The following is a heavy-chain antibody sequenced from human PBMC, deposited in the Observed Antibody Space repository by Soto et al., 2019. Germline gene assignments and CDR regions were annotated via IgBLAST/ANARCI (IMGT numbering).Heavy chain of an antibody. J-gene: IGHJ6*02. Sequence: GGSLRLSCTASGFTFSSYSMNWVRQAPGKGLEWVSSISSSSYIYYADSVKGRFTISRDNAKNSLYLQMNSLRAEDTAVYYCARDKGYCSSTSCYNLFYYYYGMDVWGQGTTVTVSS. D-gene: IGHD2-2*02. V-gene: IGHV3-21*01. CDR3: ARDKGYCSSTSCYNLFYYYYGMDV. CDR2: ISSSSYI. CDR1: GFTFSSYS.